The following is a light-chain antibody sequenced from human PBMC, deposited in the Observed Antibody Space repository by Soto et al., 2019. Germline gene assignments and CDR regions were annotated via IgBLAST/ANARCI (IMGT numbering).Light chain of an antibody. CDR3: QQYNNWPPWT. CDR2: AAS. Sequence: EIVMTQSPATLSVSPGERATLSCRASQSVGGNLAWYQQKPGQPPRLLIYAASSRPTGIPPRFSGSGSGTDFTLTISSLQSEDFLVYYCQQYNNWPPWTFGQGTKVQIK. V-gene: IGKV3-15*01. CDR1: QSVGGN. J-gene: IGKJ1*01.